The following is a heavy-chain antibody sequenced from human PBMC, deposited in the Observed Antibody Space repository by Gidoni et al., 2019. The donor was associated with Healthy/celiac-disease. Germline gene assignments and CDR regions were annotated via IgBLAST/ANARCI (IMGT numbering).Heavy chain of an antibody. CDR2: MTPNSGNT. J-gene: IGHJ4*02. CDR3: ARGKRGWFGELLGSLGY. CDR1: GYTFTSYD. D-gene: IGHD3-10*01. Sequence: GYTFTSYDINWVRQATGQGLEWMGWMTPNSGNTGYAQKFQGRVTMTRNTSISTAYMELSSLRSEDTSVYYCARGKRGWFGELLGSLGYWGQGTLVTVSS. V-gene: IGHV1-8*01.